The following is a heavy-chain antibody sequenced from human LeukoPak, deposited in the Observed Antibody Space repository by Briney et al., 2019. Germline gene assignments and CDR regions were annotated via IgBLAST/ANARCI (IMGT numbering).Heavy chain of an antibody. CDR1: GGSISSYY. CDR3: ARVARYYDGSGYPHWHFDL. V-gene: IGHV4-59*08. Sequence: SETLSLTRTVSGGSISSYYWSWIRQPPGKGLEWIGYIYYSGSTNYNPSLKSRVTISVDTSKNQFSLKLSSVTAADTAVYYCARVARYYDGSGYPHWHFDLWGRGTLVTVSS. CDR2: IYYSGST. D-gene: IGHD3-22*01. J-gene: IGHJ2*01.